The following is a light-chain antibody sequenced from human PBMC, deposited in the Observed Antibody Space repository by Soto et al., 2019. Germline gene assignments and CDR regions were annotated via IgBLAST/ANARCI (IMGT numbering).Light chain of an antibody. Sequence: IQMTKPPYPLYASVGDRVTISCRARQSISSRLAWYQRKPGKAPKLLIYKASSLESGVPSRFSGSGSGTEFTLTISSLQPDDFATYYCQQYNSYSWTLGQGTKVNI. CDR2: KAS. CDR3: QQYNSYSWT. V-gene: IGKV1-5*03. CDR1: QSISSR. J-gene: IGKJ1*01.